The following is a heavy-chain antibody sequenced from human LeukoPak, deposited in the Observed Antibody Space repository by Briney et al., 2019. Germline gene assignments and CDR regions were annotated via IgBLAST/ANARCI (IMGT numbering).Heavy chain of an antibody. J-gene: IGHJ4*02. CDR3: ARGYYDSSGPTGY. CDR1: ALSLTSFS. V-gene: IGHV4-59*12. Sequence: KSSETLSCTSIVSALSLTSFSWSWIRPPPRNALEWIGYIYYSRSTNYNPSLKSRVTISVDTSKNQFSLKLSSVTAADTAVYYCARGYYDSSGPTGYWGQGTLVTVSS. CDR2: IYYSRST. D-gene: IGHD3-22*01.